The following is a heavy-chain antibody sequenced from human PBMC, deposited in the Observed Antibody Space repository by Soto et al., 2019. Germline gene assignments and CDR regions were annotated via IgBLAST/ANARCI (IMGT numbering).Heavy chain of an antibody. D-gene: IGHD3-10*01. CDR2: IKQDLIEK. CDR3: ARDNVLKNYQQFDY. Sequence: VGSLILSCSSSVFIFTSYLISLFLQAPGKGLEWVANIKQDLIEKYYVDSVKGRFTISRDNAKNSLYLQMNSLRAEDTSVYYCARDNVLKNYQQFDYWGRGPMVPVS. J-gene: IGHJ4*02. CDR1: VFIFTSYL. V-gene: IGHV3-7*01.